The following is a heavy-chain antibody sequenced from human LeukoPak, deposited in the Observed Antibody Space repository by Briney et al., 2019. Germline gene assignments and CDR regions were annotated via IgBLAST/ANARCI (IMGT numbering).Heavy chain of an antibody. V-gene: IGHV5-51*01. CDR2: IYPGDSHT. J-gene: IGHJ2*01. CDR3: ASLAGMIIGSPVDY. Sequence: GGSRKISGKGSGSTFASYCIPWARHMPGKGLEWMGIIYPGDSHTRSTPSFQGQVTISPDQSISTAYLQWCSLQTSGTAMHYRASLAGMIIGSPVDYWGRGTLVTVSS. CDR1: GSTFASYC. D-gene: IGHD3-16*01.